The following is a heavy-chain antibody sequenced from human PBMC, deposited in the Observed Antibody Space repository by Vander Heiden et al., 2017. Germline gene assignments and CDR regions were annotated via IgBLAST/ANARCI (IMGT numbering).Heavy chain of an antibody. CDR3: ASGLGWVFDN. Sequence: EVQLVESGGGLVQPGGSLRLSCVASGFTFSNYWMSWFRQAPGKGLEWVANIKLDGSEQYYVESVKGRFTISSDNAKSSLYLQMNSLRVEDAAVYYCASGLGWVFDNWGQGTLVTVSS. D-gene: IGHD1-26*01. J-gene: IGHJ4*02. V-gene: IGHV3-7*01. CDR2: IKLDGSEQ. CDR1: GFTFSNYW.